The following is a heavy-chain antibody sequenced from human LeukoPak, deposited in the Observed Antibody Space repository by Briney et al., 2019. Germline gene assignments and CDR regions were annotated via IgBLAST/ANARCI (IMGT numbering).Heavy chain of an antibody. CDR3: ARGSEVGATLLDY. V-gene: IGHV3-33*01. D-gene: IGHD1-26*01. CDR1: GFTFSSYG. Sequence: GRSLRLSCAASGFTFSSYGMHWVRQAPGKGLEWVAVIWYDGSNKYYADSVKGRSTISRDNSKNTLYLQMNSLRAEDTAVYYCARGSEVGATLLDYWDQGTLVTVSS. J-gene: IGHJ4*02. CDR2: IWYDGSNK.